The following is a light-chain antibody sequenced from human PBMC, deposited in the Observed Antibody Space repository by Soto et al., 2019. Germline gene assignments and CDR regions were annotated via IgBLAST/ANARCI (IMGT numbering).Light chain of an antibody. V-gene: IGLV1-40*01. CDR2: GNN. CDR3: QSYDSNLSAWV. J-gene: IGLJ3*02. Sequence: QPVLTQPPSVSGAPGQRVTISCTGSSSNIGAGYGVHWYQQVPGTAPKFLINGNNNRPSGVPDRFSTSQSGASASLAITGLQAEDESDYYCQSYDSNLSAWVFGGGTKLTVL. CDR1: SSNIGAGYG.